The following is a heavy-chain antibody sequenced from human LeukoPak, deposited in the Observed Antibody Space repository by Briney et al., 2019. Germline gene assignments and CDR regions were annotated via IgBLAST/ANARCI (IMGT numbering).Heavy chain of an antibody. CDR2: IKSDGSTT. J-gene: IGHJ4*02. D-gene: IGHD5-12*01. CDR1: GFTFGSYW. V-gene: IGHV3-74*01. CDR3: ARDRGYTQDY. Sequence: GRSLRLSCAASGFTFGSYWMHWVRQAPGKELVWVSYIKSDGSTTNYADSVKGRFTISRDNAQNTLYLQMNSLRAEDTAVYYCARDRGYTQDYWGQGTLVTVPS.